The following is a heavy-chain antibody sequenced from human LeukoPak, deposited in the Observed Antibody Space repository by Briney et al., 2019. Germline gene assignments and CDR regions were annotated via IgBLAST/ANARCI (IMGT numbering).Heavy chain of an antibody. CDR3: AKAGGRYCSNTSCDPLDY. CDR1: GFTFSSYA. V-gene: IGHV3-23*01. CDR2: ISGSGGST. Sequence: GGSLRLSCAASGFTFSSYAMSWVRQAPGKGLEWVSAISGSGGSTYYADSVKGRFTISRDNSKNTLYLQMNSLRAEDTAVYYCAKAGGRYCSNTSCDPLDYWGQGTLVTVSS. J-gene: IGHJ4*02. D-gene: IGHD2-2*01.